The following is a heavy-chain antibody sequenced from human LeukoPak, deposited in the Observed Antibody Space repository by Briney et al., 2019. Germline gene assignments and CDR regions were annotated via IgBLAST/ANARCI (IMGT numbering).Heavy chain of an antibody. Sequence: GASVKVSCKASGYTFTSYDINWVRQATGQGLEWMGWMNPNSGNTGYARKFQGRVTMTRNTSISTAYMELSSLRSEDTAVYYCARTLGYCSSTSCYRPRNMDVWGKGTTVTVSS. CDR3: ARTLGYCSSTSCYRPRNMDV. V-gene: IGHV1-8*01. D-gene: IGHD2-2*01. J-gene: IGHJ6*03. CDR1: GYTFTSYD. CDR2: MNPNSGNT.